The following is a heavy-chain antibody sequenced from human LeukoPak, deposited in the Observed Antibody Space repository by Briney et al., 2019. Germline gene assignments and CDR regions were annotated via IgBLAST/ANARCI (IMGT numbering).Heavy chain of an antibody. V-gene: IGHV3-33*08. Sequence: GGSLRLSCAASGFTFGSYWMSWVRQAPGKGLEWVAVIWYDGSNKYYADSVKGRFTISRDNSKNTLYLQMNSLRAEDTAVYYCARDLPYGSGYYLAYWGQGTLVTVSS. CDR2: IWYDGSNK. J-gene: IGHJ4*02. CDR3: ARDLPYGSGYYLAY. D-gene: IGHD3-22*01. CDR1: GFTFGSYW.